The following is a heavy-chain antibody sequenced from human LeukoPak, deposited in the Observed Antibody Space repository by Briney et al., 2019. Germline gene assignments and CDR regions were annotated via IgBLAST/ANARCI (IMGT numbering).Heavy chain of an antibody. J-gene: IGHJ6*03. D-gene: IGHD3-16*01. CDR1: GYTFTGYY. V-gene: IGHV1-2*02. CDR2: INPNSGGT. CDR3: ATGSNGGSGYYYYYMDV. Sequence: GASVKVSCKASGYTFTGYYMHWVRQAPGQGLEWMGWINPNSGGTNYAQKFQGRVTMTRDTSISTAYMELSSLRSEDTAVYYCATGSNGGSGYYYYYMDVWVKGTTVTVPS.